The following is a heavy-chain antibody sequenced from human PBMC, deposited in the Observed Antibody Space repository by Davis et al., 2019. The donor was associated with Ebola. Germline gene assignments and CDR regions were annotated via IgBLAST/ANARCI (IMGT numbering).Heavy chain of an antibody. CDR1: GYSISSGYY. J-gene: IGHJ4*02. V-gene: IGHV4-38-2*01. Sequence: PSETLSLTCAVSGYSISSGYYWGWIRQPPGKGLEWIGSIYHSGSTYYNPSLKSRVTISVDTSKNQFSLKLSSVTAADTAVYYCARVGVATTNFDYWGQGTLVTVSS. CDR2: IYHSGST. D-gene: IGHD2-15*01. CDR3: ARVGVATTNFDY.